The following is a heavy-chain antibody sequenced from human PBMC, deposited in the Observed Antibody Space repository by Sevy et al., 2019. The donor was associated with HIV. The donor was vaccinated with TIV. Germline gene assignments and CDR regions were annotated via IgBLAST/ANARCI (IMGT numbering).Heavy chain of an antibody. J-gene: IGHJ6*02. CDR2: INTNTGNP. Sequence: ASVKVSCKAFGYTFTSYVMNWVRQAPGQGLEWMGWINTNTGNPTYAQGFTGRFFFSLDTSVSTAYLQISGLKAEDPAVYYCARGECSSSSCYYYYGMDVWGQGATVTVSS. CDR1: GYTFTSYV. V-gene: IGHV7-4-1*02. D-gene: IGHD2-2*01. CDR3: ARGECSSSSCYYYYGMDV.